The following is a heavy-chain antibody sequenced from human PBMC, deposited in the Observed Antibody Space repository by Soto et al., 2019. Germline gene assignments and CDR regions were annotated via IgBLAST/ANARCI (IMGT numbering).Heavy chain of an antibody. CDR2: IYHSGST. V-gene: IGHV4-30-2*01. D-gene: IGHD3-22*01. CDR3: AKCGYDSSGRLLRYFQH. J-gene: IGHJ1*01. CDR1: GGSISSGCYS. Sequence: SETLSLTCAVSGGSISSGCYSWSWIRQPPGKGLEWIGYIYHSGSTYYNPSLKSRVTISRDNSNNTLYLQMSSLRAEDTAVYYCAKCGYDSSGRLLRYFQHWGQGTLVTVSS.